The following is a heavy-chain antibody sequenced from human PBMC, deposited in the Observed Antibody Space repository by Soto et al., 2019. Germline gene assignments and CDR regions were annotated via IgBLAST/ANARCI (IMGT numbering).Heavy chain of an antibody. CDR2: INPNSGGT. CDR3: ARVRGGNGMDV. CDR1: GYTFTGYY. J-gene: IGHJ6*02. V-gene: IGHV1-2*04. D-gene: IGHD3-16*01. Sequence: GASVEVTCKASGYTFTGYYMHWVRQAPGQGLEWMGWINPNSGGTNYAQKFQGWVTMTRDTSISTAYMELSRLRSDDTAVYYCARVRGGNGMDVWGQGTTVTVSS.